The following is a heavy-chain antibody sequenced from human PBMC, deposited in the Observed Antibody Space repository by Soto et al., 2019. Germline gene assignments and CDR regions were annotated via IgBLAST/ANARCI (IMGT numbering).Heavy chain of an antibody. CDR1: PGPFPHYA. J-gene: IGHJ5*02. D-gene: IGHD3-16*01. V-gene: IGHV1-69*13. CDR3: ACNWGNYLKNWLDP. CDR2: IIPVLATT. Sequence: SVQVSFKACPGPFPHYAVSWVRQAPGQGLEWIGGIIPVLATTTYAQKFQGRVSIIADESTNTVYMELSSLRSEDTAVYYCACNWGNYLKNWLDPWGQGTLVTVSS.